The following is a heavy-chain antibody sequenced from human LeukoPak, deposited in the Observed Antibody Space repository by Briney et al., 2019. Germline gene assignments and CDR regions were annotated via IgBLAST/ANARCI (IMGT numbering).Heavy chain of an antibody. V-gene: IGHV3-23*01. Sequence: GGSLRLSCAASGFTFSNYAMSWVRQAPGKGLEWVSAFSGSGRSRYYADSVKGRFTISRDNSKNTLYLQLNSLRAEDTAVYYCANSGDYYDSSGYYHFDYWGQGTLVTVSS. D-gene: IGHD3-22*01. J-gene: IGHJ4*02. CDR1: GFTFSNYA. CDR2: FSGSGRSR. CDR3: ANSGDYYDSSGYYHFDY.